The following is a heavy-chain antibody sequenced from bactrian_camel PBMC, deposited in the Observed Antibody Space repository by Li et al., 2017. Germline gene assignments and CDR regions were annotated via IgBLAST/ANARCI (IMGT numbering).Heavy chain of an antibody. Sequence: HVQLVESGGGSVEAGGSLSLITMGWLRQAPGKEREGVAVIDRDGTTAYADSVKGRFTISRDNAKNTLFLQMNSLKTEDTAMYYCTKGVGLYNEYDYWGQGTQVTVS. CDR2: IDRDGTT. J-gene: IGHJ4*01. CDR3: TKGVGLYNEYDY. V-gene: IGHV3S53*01. CDR1: T. D-gene: IGHD2*01.